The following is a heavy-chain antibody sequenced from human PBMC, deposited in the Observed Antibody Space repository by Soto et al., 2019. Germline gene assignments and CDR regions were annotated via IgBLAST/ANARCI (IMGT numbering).Heavy chain of an antibody. Sequence: PSETLSLTCTVSGGSITSYYWSWIRQPPGQGLEWIGYIYYSGSTSYNPSLKSRVAISLDTPKNQFSLKLSSVTAADTAVYYCARDIGGSSGWHVDYWGRGTLVTVSS. V-gene: IGHV4-59*01. CDR3: ARDIGGSSGWHVDY. D-gene: IGHD6-19*01. J-gene: IGHJ4*02. CDR1: GGSITSYY. CDR2: IYYSGST.